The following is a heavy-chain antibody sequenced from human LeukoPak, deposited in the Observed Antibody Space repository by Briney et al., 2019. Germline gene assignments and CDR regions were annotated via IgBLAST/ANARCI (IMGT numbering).Heavy chain of an antibody. CDR3: ARDPRASYCSSTSCPPWTFDI. CDR2: IWYDGSNK. J-gene: IGHJ3*02. CDR1: GFTFSSYG. V-gene: IGHV3-33*01. D-gene: IGHD2-2*01. Sequence: PGGSLRLSCAASGFTFSSYGMHWVRQAPGKGLEWVAVIWYDGSNKYYADSVKGRFTISRDNSKNTLYLQMNSLRAEDTAVYYCARDPRASYCSSTSCPPWTFDIWGQGTMVTVSS.